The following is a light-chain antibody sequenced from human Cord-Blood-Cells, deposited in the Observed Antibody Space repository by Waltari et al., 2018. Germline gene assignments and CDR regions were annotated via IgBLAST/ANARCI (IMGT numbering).Light chain of an antibody. V-gene: IGKV1-39*01. CDR2: AAS. J-gene: IGKJ4*01. CDR3: QQSYSTLT. CDR1: QSINSY. Sequence: DIQMTQSPSSLSASVGDRVTITCRASQSINSYLNLYQQKPGKAPKLLIYAASSLQSGVPSRFSVSGSGTDFTLTISSLQPEDFATYYCQQSYSTLTFGGGTKVEIK.